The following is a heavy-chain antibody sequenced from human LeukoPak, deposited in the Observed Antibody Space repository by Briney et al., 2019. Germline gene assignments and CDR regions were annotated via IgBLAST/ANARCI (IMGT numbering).Heavy chain of an antibody. V-gene: IGHV4-34*01. CDR3: ARVSIAARSDY. J-gene: IGHJ4*02. D-gene: IGHD6-6*01. Sequence: SETLSLTCAVYGGSFSGYYWSWIRQPPGKGLEWIGEINHSGSTNYNPSLKSRVIISVDTSKNQFSLKLSSVTAADTAVYYCARVSIAARSDYWGQGTLVTVSS. CDR2: INHSGST. CDR1: GGSFSGYY.